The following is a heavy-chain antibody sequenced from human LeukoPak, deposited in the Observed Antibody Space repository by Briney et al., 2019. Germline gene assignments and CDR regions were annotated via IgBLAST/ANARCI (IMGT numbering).Heavy chain of an antibody. J-gene: IGHJ4*02. CDR2: IYHSGST. CDR3: ARGKSRGSHIDY. D-gene: IGHD1-26*01. Sequence: SETLSLTCTVSGGSISSGSYYWGWIRQPPGKGLEWIGSIYHSGSTYYNPSLKSRVTISVDTSKNQFSLKLRSVTAADTALYYCARGKSRGSHIDYWGLGTLVTVSS. V-gene: IGHV4-39*07. CDR1: GGSISSGSYY.